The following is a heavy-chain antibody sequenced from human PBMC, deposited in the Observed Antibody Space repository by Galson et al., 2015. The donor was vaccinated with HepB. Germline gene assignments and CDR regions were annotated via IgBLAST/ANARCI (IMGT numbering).Heavy chain of an antibody. J-gene: IGHJ4*02. D-gene: IGHD3-16*01. CDR1: GFTFSDPA. CDR3: TRLGGNNDS. CDR2: IRSEAYGHAT. V-gene: IGHV3-73*01. Sequence: SLRLSCAASGFTFSDPAIHWVRQASGKGLEWIGRIRSEAYGHATTYGGSVKGRFIISRDDSSNTSYLQMNSLKIEDTALYYCTRLGGNNDSWGQGTQGTVSS.